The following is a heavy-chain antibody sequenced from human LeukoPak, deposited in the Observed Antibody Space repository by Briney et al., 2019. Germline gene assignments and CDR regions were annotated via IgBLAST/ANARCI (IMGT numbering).Heavy chain of an antibody. CDR2: IYYSGST. D-gene: IGHD1-26*01. CDR1: GGSISSGGYY. J-gene: IGHJ4*02. V-gene: IGHV4-31*03. Sequence: SQTLSLTCTVSGGSISSGGYYWSWIRQHPGKGLEWIGYIYYSGSTYYNPSLKSRVTISADTSKNQFSLKLISVTTADTAVYYCARDPPIRGGSPYNRFDYWGQGTLVTVSS. CDR3: ARDPPIRGGSPYNRFDY.